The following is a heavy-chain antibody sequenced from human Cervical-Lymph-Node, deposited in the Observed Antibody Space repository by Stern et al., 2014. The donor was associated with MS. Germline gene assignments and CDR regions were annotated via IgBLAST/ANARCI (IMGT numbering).Heavy chain of an antibody. CDR1: GYIFTDYY. CDR3: ARGSGTAYDLRGDY. D-gene: IGHD3-3*01. Sequence: QLVQSGAEARAPGASMKVSCKASGYIFTDYYLHWVRQAPGQGLEGLGWINPNSGGTNYAQNFQGRVTMTRDTSISTAYMELRWLGSADTAVYYCARGSGTAYDLRGDYWGQGTLVTVSS. V-gene: IGHV1-2*02. CDR2: INPNSGGT. J-gene: IGHJ4*01.